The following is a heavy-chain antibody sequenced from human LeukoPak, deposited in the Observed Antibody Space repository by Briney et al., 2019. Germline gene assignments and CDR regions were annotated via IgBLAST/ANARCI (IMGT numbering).Heavy chain of an antibody. CDR1: GGSISSSSSY. D-gene: IGHD2-15*01. CDR3: ARSLGYCSGGSCYRAHDDAFDI. Sequence: PSETLSLTCTVSGGSISSSSSYWGWVRQPPGKGPEWIASIYYSGLTYDNPSLKSRVTISVDTSKNQFSLKLSSVTAADTAVYYCARSLGYCSGGSCYRAHDDAFDIWGQGTMVTVSS. CDR2: IYYSGLT. V-gene: IGHV4-39*07. J-gene: IGHJ3*02.